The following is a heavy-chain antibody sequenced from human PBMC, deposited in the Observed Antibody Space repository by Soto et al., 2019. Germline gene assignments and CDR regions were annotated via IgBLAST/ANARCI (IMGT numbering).Heavy chain of an antibody. CDR3: AKDRAVAGMIGYFDY. D-gene: IGHD6-19*01. Sequence: LRLSCAASGFTFSSYGMHWVRQAPGKGLEWVAVISYDGSNKYYADSVKGRFTISRDNSKNTLYLQMNSLRAEDTAVYYCAKDRAVAGMIGYFDYWGQGTLVTV. CDR2: ISYDGSNK. CDR1: GFTFSSYG. J-gene: IGHJ4*02. V-gene: IGHV3-30*18.